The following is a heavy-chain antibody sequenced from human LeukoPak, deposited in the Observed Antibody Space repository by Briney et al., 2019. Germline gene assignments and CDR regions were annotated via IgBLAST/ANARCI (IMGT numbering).Heavy chain of an antibody. CDR2: IYHSGST. Sequence: PSETLSLTCAVSGGSISGGGYSWSWIRQPPGKGLEWIGYIYHSGSTYYNPPLRSRVTISVDRSKNQFSLKLSSVTAADTAVYYCARNGGDHWGQGTLVTVSS. CDR3: ARNGGDH. CDR1: GGSISGGGYS. V-gene: IGHV4-30-2*02. J-gene: IGHJ4*02. D-gene: IGHD3-16*01.